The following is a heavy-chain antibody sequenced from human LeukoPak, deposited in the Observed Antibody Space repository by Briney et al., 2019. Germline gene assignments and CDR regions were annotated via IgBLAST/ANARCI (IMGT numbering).Heavy chain of an antibody. D-gene: IGHD3-9*01. CDR2: IYPGYSDT. Sequence: GESLKISCKGSGYSFTSYWIGWVRQMPGKGLEWMGIIYPGYSDTRYSPSFQGQVTISADKSISTAYLQWSSLKASDTAMYYCARLGDYDILTGYSPNPYYFDYWGQGTLVTVSS. J-gene: IGHJ4*02. V-gene: IGHV5-51*01. CDR3: ARLGDYDILTGYSPNPYYFDY. CDR1: GYSFTSYW.